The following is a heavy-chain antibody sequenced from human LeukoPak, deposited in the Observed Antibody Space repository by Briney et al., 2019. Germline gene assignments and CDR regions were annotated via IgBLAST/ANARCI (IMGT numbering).Heavy chain of an antibody. D-gene: IGHD3-22*01. CDR3: ARRQKWLPVDY. Sequence: TSETLSLTCTVSGGSISSGDYYWSWIRQPPGKGLEWIGYIYYSGSTYYNPSLKSRVTISVDTSKNQFSLKLSSVTAADTAVYYCARRQKWLPVDYWGQGTLVTVSS. J-gene: IGHJ4*02. CDR1: GGSISSGDYY. V-gene: IGHV4-30-4*01. CDR2: IYYSGST.